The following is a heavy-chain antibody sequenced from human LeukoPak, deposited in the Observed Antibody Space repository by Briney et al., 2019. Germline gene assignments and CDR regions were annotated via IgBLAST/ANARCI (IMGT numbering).Heavy chain of an antibody. V-gene: IGHV3-48*01. CDR3: ARGSAAAGFDY. D-gene: IGHD6-13*01. CDR1: GFTFSSYS. CDR2: ISSSSSTI. Sequence: GGSLRLSCAASGFTFSSYSMNWVRQAPGKGLEWVSYISSSSSTIYYADSVKGRFTISTDNAKNSLYLQMDSLRAEDTAVYYCARGSAAAGFDYWGQGTLVTVSS. J-gene: IGHJ4*02.